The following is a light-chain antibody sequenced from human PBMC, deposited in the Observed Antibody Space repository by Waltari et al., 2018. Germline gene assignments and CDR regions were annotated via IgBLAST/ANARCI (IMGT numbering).Light chain of an antibody. V-gene: IGKV3-20*01. CDR1: QSVLSTY. CDR2: DSS. CDR3: HQYGNSPQT. J-gene: IGKJ1*01. Sequence: EIVLTQSPGTLPLSPGERATLSCRASQSVLSTYLSWYQQKPGQAPRLLIFDSSTRATGIPDRFSGSGSGTDFTLSISRLEPEDFAVYYCHQYGNSPQTFGQGTKVEIK.